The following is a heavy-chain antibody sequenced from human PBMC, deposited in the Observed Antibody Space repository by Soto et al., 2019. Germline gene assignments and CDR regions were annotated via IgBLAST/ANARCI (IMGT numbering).Heavy chain of an antibody. V-gene: IGHV3-7*05. CDR1: GFTFRRYW. J-gene: IGHJ6*02. Sequence: EVQVVESGGGLVQPGGSLRLSCAAYGFTFRRYWMSWVRQAPGKGLEWVANIKQDGSQKYYVDSVKGRFTISRDNAKNSLYLQMNSLRADDTAVYYCARPRDYYGMDVWGQGTTVTVSS. CDR3: ARPRDYYGMDV. CDR2: IKQDGSQK.